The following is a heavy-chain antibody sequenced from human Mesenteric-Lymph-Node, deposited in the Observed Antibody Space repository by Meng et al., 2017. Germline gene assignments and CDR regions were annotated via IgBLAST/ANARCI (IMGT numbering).Heavy chain of an antibody. J-gene: IGHJ4*02. CDR1: VYTFTTYN. D-gene: IGHD3-10*01. V-gene: IGHV1-8*01. CDR3: ARDPEFAY. CDR2: MSPNTGNT. Sequence: QVQLVQSGAEVKKPGASVKVSCKASVYTFTTYNINWVRQATGQGLEWMGWMSPNTGNTGYAQKFQGRVTMTNDTSMSTAYMELSALSSEDMAVYYCARDPEFAYWGQGTLVTVSS.